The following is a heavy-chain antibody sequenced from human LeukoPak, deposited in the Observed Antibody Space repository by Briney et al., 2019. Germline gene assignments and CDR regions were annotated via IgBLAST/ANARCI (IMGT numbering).Heavy chain of an antibody. J-gene: IGHJ4*02. CDR1: GFTFSSYW. CDR3: ARSRLVVAGNYFDY. CDR2: IKEDGSEK. V-gene: IGHV3-7*01. Sequence: GGSLRLSCAASGFTFSSYWMSWVRQAPGKGLEWVANIKEDGSEKYYVDSVKGRFTISRDNAKNSLYLQMNSLRAEDTAVYYCARSRLVVAGNYFDYWGQGTLVTVSS. D-gene: IGHD6-19*01.